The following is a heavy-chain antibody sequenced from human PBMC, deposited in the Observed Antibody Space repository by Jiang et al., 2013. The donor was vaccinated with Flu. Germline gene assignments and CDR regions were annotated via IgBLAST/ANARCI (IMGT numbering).Heavy chain of an antibody. J-gene: IGHJ6*02. CDR3: ARRDGSGP. V-gene: IGHV4-59*08. Sequence: NPSLKSRVTISVDTSKNQFSLKLSSVTAADTAVYYCARRDGSGPWGQGTTVTVSS. D-gene: IGHD3-10*01.